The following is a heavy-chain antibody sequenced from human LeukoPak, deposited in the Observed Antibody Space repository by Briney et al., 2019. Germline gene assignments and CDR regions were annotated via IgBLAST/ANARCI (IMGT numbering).Heavy chain of an antibody. V-gene: IGHV1-18*01. J-gene: IGHJ4*02. D-gene: IGHD5-12*01. CDR2: ISAYNGNT. Sequence: ASVTVSCTASGYTFTSYGISWVRQAPGQGLEWMGWISAYNGNTNYARKLQGRVTMTTDTSTSTAYMELRSLRSDDTAVYYCARFRFRVATVDYWGQGTLVTVSS. CDR3: ARFRFRVATVDY. CDR1: GYTFTSYG.